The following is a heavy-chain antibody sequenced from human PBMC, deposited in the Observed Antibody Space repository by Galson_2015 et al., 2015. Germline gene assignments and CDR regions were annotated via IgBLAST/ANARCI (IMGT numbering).Heavy chain of an antibody. V-gene: IGHV3-69-1*01. CDR1: GFTFSQYT. Sequence: SLSLSCAASGFTFSQYTMSWVRQAPGTGLEWVSSISGYYTIYNADSVKGRFTISRDNAQNSLYLQMNSLRDEDTAVYYCVRRSFGNSFDYWGRGTLVTVSS. CDR3: VRRSFGNSFDY. J-gene: IGHJ4*02. D-gene: IGHD3-10*01. CDR2: ISGYYTI.